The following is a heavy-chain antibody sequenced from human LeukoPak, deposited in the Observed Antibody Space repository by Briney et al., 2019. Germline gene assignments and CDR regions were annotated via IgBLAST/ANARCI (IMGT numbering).Heavy chain of an antibody. CDR2: IRSSSSYI. Sequence: GGSLRLSCAASGFTFSSSSMNWVRQAPGKGLEWVSPIRSSSSYIYYAASVKGRFTISRDHAKNSLYLQMNSLRAEDTAVDYRARAALFPYGDYDGGLGWWVQGTMVTVSS. J-gene: IGHJ3*01. V-gene: IGHV3-21*01. CDR3: ARAALFPYGDYDGGLGW. CDR1: GFTFSSSS. D-gene: IGHD4-17*01.